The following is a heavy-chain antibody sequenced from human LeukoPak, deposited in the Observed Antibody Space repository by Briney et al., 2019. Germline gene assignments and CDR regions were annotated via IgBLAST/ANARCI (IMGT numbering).Heavy chain of an antibody. CDR2: IIPIFGIA. V-gene: IGHV1-69*04. Sequence: SVEVSCKASGGTFSSYAISWVRQAPGQGLEWMGRIIPIFGIANYAQKFQGRVTITADKSTSTAYMELSSLRSEDTAVYYCASPGGEMATPDQPPYFDYWGQGTLVTVSS. D-gene: IGHD5-24*01. J-gene: IGHJ4*02. CDR1: GGTFSSYA. CDR3: ASPGGEMATPDQPPYFDY.